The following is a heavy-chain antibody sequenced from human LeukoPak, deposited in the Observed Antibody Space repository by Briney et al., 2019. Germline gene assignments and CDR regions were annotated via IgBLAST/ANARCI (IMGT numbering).Heavy chain of an antibody. J-gene: IGHJ4*02. CDR2: IYYSGST. V-gene: IGHV4-59*08. CDR3: ARSGSYSSFSDY. Sequence: PSETLSLICTVSGGSISSYYWSWIRQPPGKGLEWIGYIYYSGSTNYNPSLKSRVTISVDTSKNQFSLKLSSVTAADTAVYYCARSGSYSSFSDYWGQGTLVTVSS. D-gene: IGHD1-26*01. CDR1: GGSISSYY.